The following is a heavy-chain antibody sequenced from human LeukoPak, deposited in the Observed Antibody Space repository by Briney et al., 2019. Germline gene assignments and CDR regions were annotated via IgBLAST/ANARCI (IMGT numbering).Heavy chain of an antibody. CDR1: GGSVSSGSYY. CDR3: ASSITMIVVVTARAFDI. J-gene: IGHJ3*02. CDR2: IYYSGST. Sequence: SETLSLTCTVSGGSVSSGSYYWSWIRQPPGKGLEWIGYIYYSGSTNYNPSLKSRVTISVDKSKNQFSLKLSSVTAADTAVYYCASSITMIVVVTARAFDIWGQGTMVTVSS. V-gene: IGHV4-61*01. D-gene: IGHD3-22*01.